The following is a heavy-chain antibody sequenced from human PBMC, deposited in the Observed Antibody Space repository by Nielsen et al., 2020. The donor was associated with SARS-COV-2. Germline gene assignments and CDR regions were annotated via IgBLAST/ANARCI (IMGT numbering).Heavy chain of an antibody. Sequence: SETLSLTCTVSGRSISSYYWSWIRQPPGKGLEWIGYIYYSGSTNYNPSLKSRVTISVDTSKNQFSLKLSSVTAADTAVYYCARHGGITMIVVVIPGWFDPWGQGTLVTASS. CDR3: ARHGGITMIVVVIPGWFDP. CDR2: IYYSGST. CDR1: GRSISSYY. V-gene: IGHV4-59*08. J-gene: IGHJ5*02. D-gene: IGHD3-22*01.